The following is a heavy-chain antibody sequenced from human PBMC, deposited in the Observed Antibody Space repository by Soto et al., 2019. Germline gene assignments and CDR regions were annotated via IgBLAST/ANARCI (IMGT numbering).Heavy chain of an antibody. CDR1: GFTFSSYW. CDR3: VKAWHNNVWGYYCDY. Sequence: EVQLVESGGGLVQPGGSLRLSCAASGFTFSSYWMTWVRQAPGKGLEWVANINEDGSGKYYVDSVKGRFTISRDNTKNSLYLQLNSLRVEDTAICYCVKAWHNNVWGYYCDYWGQGTLVTVSS. V-gene: IGHV3-7*01. D-gene: IGHD3-10*02. CDR2: INEDGSGK. J-gene: IGHJ4*02.